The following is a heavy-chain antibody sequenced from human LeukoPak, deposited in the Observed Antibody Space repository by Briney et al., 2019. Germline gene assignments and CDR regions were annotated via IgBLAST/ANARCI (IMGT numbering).Heavy chain of an antibody. J-gene: IGHJ3*02. V-gene: IGHV3-21*01. D-gene: IGHD1-26*01. Sequence: GGSLRLSWAASGFTFSSYSMNWVRQARGKGLEWVSSISSSSSYIYYADSVKGRFTISRDNAKNSLYLQMNSLRAEDTAVYYCARDSRYSGSFYDAFEIWGQGTMVTVSS. CDR3: ARDSRYSGSFYDAFEI. CDR2: ISSSSSYI. CDR1: GFTFSSYS.